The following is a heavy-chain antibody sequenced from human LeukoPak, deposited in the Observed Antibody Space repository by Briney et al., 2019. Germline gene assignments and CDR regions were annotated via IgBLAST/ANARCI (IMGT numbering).Heavy chain of an antibody. CDR1: GGTFSSYA. CDR2: IIPIFGTA. D-gene: IGHD6-13*01. V-gene: IGHV1-69*13. Sequence: ASVKVSCKASGGTFSSYAISWVRQAPGQGLEWMGGIIPIFGTANYAQKFQGRVTITADESTSTAYMELSSLRSDDTAVYYCAREVRNEQLVFYGMDVWGQGTTVTVFS. J-gene: IGHJ6*02. CDR3: AREVRNEQLVFYGMDV.